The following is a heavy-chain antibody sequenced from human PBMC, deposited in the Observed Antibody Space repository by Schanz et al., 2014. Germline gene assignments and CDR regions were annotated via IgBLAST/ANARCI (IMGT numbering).Heavy chain of an antibody. CDR2: IFADGRT. CDR3: ARPALWFGDNCFDP. CDR1: GFAVDNYY. D-gene: IGHD3-10*01. V-gene: IGHV3-66*01. J-gene: IGHJ5*02. Sequence: EVQLVVSGGGLVQPGGSLRLSCAASGFAVDNYYMSCVRQAPGRGLEWVSIIFADGRTYYADSVKGRFTISRDSSKNTLYLQMNSLRAEDTAVYYCARPALWFGDNCFDPWGQGTLXTVSS.